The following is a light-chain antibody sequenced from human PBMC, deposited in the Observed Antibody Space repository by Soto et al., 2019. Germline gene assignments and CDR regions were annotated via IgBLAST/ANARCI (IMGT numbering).Light chain of an antibody. Sequence: DIVMTQSPLSLPVTPGEPASISCRSSQSLLHSNGYNYLDWYLQKPGQSPQLLNYLGSNRASGVPDRFRGSRSGTDFTLKISRVEAEDVWVYYCMQALQTPYTFGQGTKLEIK. V-gene: IGKV2-28*01. J-gene: IGKJ2*01. CDR1: QSLLHSNGYNY. CDR3: MQALQTPYT. CDR2: LGS.